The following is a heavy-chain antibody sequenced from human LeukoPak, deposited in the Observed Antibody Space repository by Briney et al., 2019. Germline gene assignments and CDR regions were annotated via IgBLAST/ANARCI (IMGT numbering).Heavy chain of an antibody. Sequence: PGGSLRLSCTASGFTFSNYGMHWVRQAPGKGLEWVAVISYDGSNEYYADSVKGRFTISRDNSKNTLLLQMNSLRPEDTAVYHCAKVALFSGYYPPFDYWGQGTLVTVSS. CDR3: AKVALFSGYYPPFDY. D-gene: IGHD3-22*01. CDR2: ISYDGSNE. V-gene: IGHV3-30*18. CDR1: GFTFSNYG. J-gene: IGHJ4*02.